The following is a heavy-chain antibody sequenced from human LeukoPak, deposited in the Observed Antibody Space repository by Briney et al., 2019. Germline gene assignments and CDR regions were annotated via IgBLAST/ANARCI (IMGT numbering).Heavy chain of an antibody. D-gene: IGHD4-11*01. CDR1: KFTFSHYG. J-gene: IGHJ4*02. CDR3: AKDAKRGFDYSNSLDK. V-gene: IGHV3-33*06. Sequence: PGGSLRLSCAASKFTFSHYGMHWVRQAPGKGLEWVAVIWNDGSSQYYADSVKGRFTVSRDNSQKTLYLQMNGLRPEDTAVYYCAKDAKRGFDYSNSLDKWGQGTLVTVSS. CDR2: IWNDGSSQ.